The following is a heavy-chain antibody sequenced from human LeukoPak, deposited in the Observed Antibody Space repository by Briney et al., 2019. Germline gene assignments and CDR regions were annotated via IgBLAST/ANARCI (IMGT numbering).Heavy chain of an antibody. J-gene: IGHJ4*02. CDR2: ISYSGST. CDR1: GDSISSTGCY. CDR3: AKYQTRTMFDS. Sequence: SETLSLTCTVSGDSISSTGCYWGWIRQPPGKGLEWIGSISYSGSTYHNPSLKSRVTISVDTSNNQFSLKLSSVTAADTAVYYCAKYQTRTMFDSWGQGTLVTVSS. D-gene: IGHD2-2*01. V-gene: IGHV4-39*01.